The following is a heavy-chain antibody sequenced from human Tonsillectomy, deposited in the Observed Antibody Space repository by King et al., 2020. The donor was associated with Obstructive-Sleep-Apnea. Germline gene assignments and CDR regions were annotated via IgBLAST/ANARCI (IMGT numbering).Heavy chain of an antibody. CDR1: GFPFSSYT. CDR3: ARDEGRGGYDFYYYGMDV. V-gene: IGHV3-21*01. J-gene: IGHJ6*02. CDR2: ISSSSRYR. D-gene: IGHD5-12*01. Sequence: VQLVESGGGLVTPGGSLRLSCAASGFPFSSYTMNWVRQAPGKGLEWVSSISSSSRYRYYADSVRGRFTISRDNAKNSLYLQMSSLRGEDTALYYCARDEGRGGYDFYYYGMDVWGQGTTVTVSS.